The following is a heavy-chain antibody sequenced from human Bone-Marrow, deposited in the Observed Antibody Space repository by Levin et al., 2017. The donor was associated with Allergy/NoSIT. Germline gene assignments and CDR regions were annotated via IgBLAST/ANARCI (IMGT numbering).Heavy chain of an antibody. Sequence: PSETLSLTCSVSGDSIRSGRNYWSWIRQHPGRGLEWIGYIFYTGMTFDNPSLKSRFSMSVDTSKNQFSLTVTSVTAADTAVYFCARVGQGATQYFDAWGQGTLVTVSS. D-gene: IGHD5-24*01. V-gene: IGHV4-30-4*01. CDR3: ARVGQGATQYFDA. CDR1: GDSIRSGRNY. J-gene: IGHJ5*02. CDR2: IFYTGMT.